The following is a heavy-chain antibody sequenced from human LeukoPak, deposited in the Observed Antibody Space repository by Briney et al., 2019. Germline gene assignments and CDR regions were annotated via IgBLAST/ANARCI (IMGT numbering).Heavy chain of an antibody. CDR2: IYTSGST. V-gene: IGHV4-4*07. D-gene: IGHD3-22*01. J-gene: IGHJ6*03. Sequence: PSETLSLTCTVSAGSISSYYWSWIRQPAGKGLEWIGRIYTSGSTNYNPSLKSRVTMSVDTSKNQFSLKLSSVTAADTAVYYCARATVGSSGYYGYYYTDVCGKGTTVTVSS. CDR1: AGSISSYY. CDR3: ARATVGSSGYYGYYYTDV.